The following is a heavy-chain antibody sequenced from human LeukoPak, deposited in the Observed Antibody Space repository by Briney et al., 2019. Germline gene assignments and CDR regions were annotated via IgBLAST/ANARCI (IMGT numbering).Heavy chain of an antibody. V-gene: IGHV3-74*01. CDR2: ICPDGTVT. CDR1: GFTFSTYC. Sequence: GGSLRLSCAASGFTFSTYCTHWVRQAPGKGPMWVSRICPDGTVTNYADSVKARFIISRDNARNTVYLQMNSLRVEDTAVYYCVRDFRSADYWGQGTLVTVSS. J-gene: IGHJ4*02. CDR3: VRDFRSADY.